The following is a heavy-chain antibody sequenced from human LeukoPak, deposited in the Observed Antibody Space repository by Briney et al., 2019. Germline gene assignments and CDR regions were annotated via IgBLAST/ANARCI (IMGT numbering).Heavy chain of an antibody. D-gene: IGHD1-26*01. CDR2: IKSRNDGETT. J-gene: IGHJ4*02. V-gene: IGHV3-15*01. CDR3: ARDEWELLNY. CDR1: GFSFSKAW. Sequence: GGSLRLSCAASGFSFSKAWMSWVRQAPGKGLKWLGRIKSRNDGETTDYAAPVKGRFTISRDNAKNSLYLQMNSLRAEGTAVYYCARDEWELLNYWGQGTLVTVSS.